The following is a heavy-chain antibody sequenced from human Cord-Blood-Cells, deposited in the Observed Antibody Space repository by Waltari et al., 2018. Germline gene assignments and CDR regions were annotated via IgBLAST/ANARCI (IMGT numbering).Heavy chain of an antibody. CDR3: ARVKIAAAGTD. CDR2: INPNRGGT. D-gene: IGHD6-13*01. Sequence: QVQLVQSGAEVKKPGASVKVSCKASGYTFTGYYMHWVRQAPGQGLEWMGWINPNRGGTNDAQKLQDRVTMTRDTSISTAYMELSRLRSDDTAGYYCARVKIAAAGTDWGQGTLVTVSS. V-gene: IGHV1-2*02. CDR1: GYTFTGYY. J-gene: IGHJ4*02.